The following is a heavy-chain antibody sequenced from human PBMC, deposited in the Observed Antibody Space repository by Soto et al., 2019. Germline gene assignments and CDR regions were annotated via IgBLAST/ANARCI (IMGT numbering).Heavy chain of an antibody. CDR1: GGTFSSYT. D-gene: IGHD2-2*01. CDR3: ARLYERSSVWIDP. Sequence: ASVKVSCKASGGTFSSYTISWVRQAPGQGLEWMGRIIPILGIANYAQKFQGRVTITADKSTSTAYMELSSLRSEDTAVYYCARLYERSSVWIDPWGQGTLVTVSS. J-gene: IGHJ5*02. CDR2: IIPILGIA. V-gene: IGHV1-69*02.